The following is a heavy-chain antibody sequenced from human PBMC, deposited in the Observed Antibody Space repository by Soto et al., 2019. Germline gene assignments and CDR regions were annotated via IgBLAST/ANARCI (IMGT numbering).Heavy chain of an antibody. D-gene: IGHD1-26*01. CDR3: ARVYSGSYSDY. Sequence: SETLSLTCTVSGDSISSSNYFWSWVRQPPGKGLEWIGEIFHSGSTNYNPSLKTRVTISVDKSKNQFSLKLSSVTAADTAVYYCARVYSGSYSDYWGQGTLVTVSS. CDR1: GDSISSSNYF. J-gene: IGHJ4*02. V-gene: IGHV4-4*02. CDR2: IFHSGST.